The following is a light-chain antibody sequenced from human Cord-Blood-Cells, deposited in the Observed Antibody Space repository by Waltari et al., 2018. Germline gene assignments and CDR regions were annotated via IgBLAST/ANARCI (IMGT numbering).Light chain of an antibody. J-gene: IGLJ3*02. Sequence: QSALTQPASASGSPGQSITLSCTATSSDVVGYYYVPWYQQHPGKAPTLMIYDVSKRPSGVSNRFSGSKSGNTASLTISGLQAEDEADYYCSSYTSSSTWVFGGGTKLTVL. CDR2: DVS. V-gene: IGLV2-14*01. CDR3: SSYTSSSTWV. CDR1: SSDVVGYYY.